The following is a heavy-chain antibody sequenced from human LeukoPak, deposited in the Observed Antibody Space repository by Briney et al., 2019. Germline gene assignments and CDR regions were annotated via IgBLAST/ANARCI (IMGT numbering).Heavy chain of an antibody. CDR2: IYDSGST. Sequence: SETLSLTCTVSGGSISSTTYYWGWIRQPPGKGLEWIGSIYDSGSTYYNPSLKSRVTILVDTSRNQFSLQLNSVTAADTAVYYCARIFMLRGLTIDYWGQGTPVTVSS. CDR3: ARIFMLRGLTIDY. CDR1: GGSISSTTYY. J-gene: IGHJ4*02. V-gene: IGHV4-39*07. D-gene: IGHD3-10*01.